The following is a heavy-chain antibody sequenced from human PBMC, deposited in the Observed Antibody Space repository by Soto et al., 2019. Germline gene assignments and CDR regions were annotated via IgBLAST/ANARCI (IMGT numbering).Heavy chain of an antibody. V-gene: IGHV4-31*03. Sequence: PSETLSLTCTVSGGSISSGGYYWSWIRQHPGKGLEWIGYIYYSGSTYYNPSLKSRVTISVDTSKNQFSLKLSSVTAADTAVYYCASSYRTHYDFWSGYYPDYWGQGTLVTVSS. D-gene: IGHD3-3*01. CDR2: IYYSGST. CDR1: GGSISSGGYY. CDR3: ASSYRTHYDFWSGYYPDY. J-gene: IGHJ4*02.